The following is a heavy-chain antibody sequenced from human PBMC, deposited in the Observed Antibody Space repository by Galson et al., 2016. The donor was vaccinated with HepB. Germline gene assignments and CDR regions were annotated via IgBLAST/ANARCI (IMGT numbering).Heavy chain of an antibody. CDR1: GFTFSTHE. V-gene: IGHV3-48*03. Sequence: SLRLSCAASGFTFSTHEMNWVRQAPGKGLEWVSFITWSGTIVHYAESVKGRFTISRDNDQNLLYLQMNSLRVDDTAVYYCTRGWLRSDDYWGQGTLVTVSS. CDR3: TRGWLRSDDY. J-gene: IGHJ4*02. D-gene: IGHD2-15*01. CDR2: ITWSGTIV.